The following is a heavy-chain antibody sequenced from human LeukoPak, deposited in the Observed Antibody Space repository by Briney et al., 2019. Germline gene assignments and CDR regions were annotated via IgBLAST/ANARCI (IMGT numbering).Heavy chain of an antibody. D-gene: IGHD1-14*01. J-gene: IGHJ6*02. V-gene: IGHV1-46*01. CDR1: GYTFTSHY. Sequence: GASVKVSCKASGYTFTSHYMHWVRQAPGQGLEWMGIINPSGGSTSYAQKFQGRVTMTRDTSTSTVYMELSSLRSEDTAVYYCARTPSEALYGMDVWGQGTTVTVSS. CDR2: INPSGGST. CDR3: ARTPSEALYGMDV.